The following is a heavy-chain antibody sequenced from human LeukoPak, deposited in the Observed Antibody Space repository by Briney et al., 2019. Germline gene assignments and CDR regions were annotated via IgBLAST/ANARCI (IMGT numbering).Heavy chain of an antibody. Sequence: PSETLSLTCAVYGGSFSGYYWSWIRQPPGKGLEWIGEINHSGSTNYNPSLKSRVTISVDTSKNQFSLKLSSVTAADTAVYYCARGDCSSTSCYRASWFDPWGQGTLVTVSS. V-gene: IGHV4-34*01. D-gene: IGHD2-2*01. J-gene: IGHJ5*02. CDR1: GGSFSGYY. CDR3: ARGDCSSTSCYRASWFDP. CDR2: INHSGST.